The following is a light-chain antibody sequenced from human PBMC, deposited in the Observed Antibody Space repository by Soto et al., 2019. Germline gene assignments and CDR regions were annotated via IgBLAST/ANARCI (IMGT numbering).Light chain of an antibody. Sequence: QSVLTQPPSVSGTPGQKVSISCSGSASNLGGNPVNWYQHLPGAAPKLLIYTNHQRPSGVPDRFSGSKSGTSASLAISGLRSEDESDYYCAAWDGSLNGVVFGGGTKVTVL. CDR2: TNH. J-gene: IGLJ3*02. CDR1: ASNLGGNP. CDR3: AAWDGSLNGVV. V-gene: IGLV1-44*01.